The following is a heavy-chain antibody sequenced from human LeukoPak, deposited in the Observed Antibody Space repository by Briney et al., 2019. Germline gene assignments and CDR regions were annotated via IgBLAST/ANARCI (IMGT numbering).Heavy chain of an antibody. D-gene: IGHD3-22*01. CDR1: GFTFSSYA. V-gene: IGHV3-23*01. CDR3: AKGPHKAYDSSGYYSFDY. CDR2: ISVSGGST. Sequence: GGSLRLSCAASGFTFSSYAMSWVRQAPGKGLEWVSAISVSGGSTYYADSVKGRFTISRDNSKNTLYLQMNSLRAEDTAVYYCAKGPHKAYDSSGYYSFDYWGQGTLVTVSS. J-gene: IGHJ4*02.